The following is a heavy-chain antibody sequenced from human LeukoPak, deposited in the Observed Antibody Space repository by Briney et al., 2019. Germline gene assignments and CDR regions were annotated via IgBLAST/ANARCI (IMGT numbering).Heavy chain of an antibody. D-gene: IGHD3-10*01. J-gene: IGHJ4*02. CDR1: GFSFSNYA. Sequence: GGSLRLSCTTSGFSFSNYAISWVRQAPGKGLDWVSAITTGGITYFADSVKGRFTISRDNSKNTLYLQMNSLRAEDTAVYYCARDELLWFGESYFDYWGQGTLVTVSS. CDR3: ARDELLWFGESYFDY. CDR2: ITTGGIT. V-gene: IGHV3-23*01.